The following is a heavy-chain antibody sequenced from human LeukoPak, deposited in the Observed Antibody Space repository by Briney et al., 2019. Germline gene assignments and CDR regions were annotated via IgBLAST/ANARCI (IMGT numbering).Heavy chain of an antibody. CDR2: IYPGDSDT. J-gene: IGHJ4*02. Sequence: GESLKISCQGSGYTFSSYWIGWVRQMPGKGLEWMGIIYPGDSDTKYSPSFQGHVTISADKSISTAYLQWSSLKASDTAMYYCARRRYDSSGYGYYFDYWGQGTLVTVSS. D-gene: IGHD3-22*01. V-gene: IGHV5-51*01. CDR1: GYTFSSYW. CDR3: ARRRYDSSGYGYYFDY.